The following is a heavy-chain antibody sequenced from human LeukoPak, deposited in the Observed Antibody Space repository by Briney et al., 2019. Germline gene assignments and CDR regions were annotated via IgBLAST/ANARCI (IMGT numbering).Heavy chain of an antibody. D-gene: IGHD3-9*01. CDR3: TKDVFHWAFDV. CDR2: IGGGGSDT. V-gene: IGHV3-23*01. Sequence: GGSLRLSCAFSGFSFTQIGMGWVRQAPGKGLEWVAAIGGGGSDTKYTDSVQGRFTLSRDISRNTLVLQMDSLRAEDTAVYFCTKDVFHWAFDVWGPGTLATVSS. CDR1: GFSFTQIG. J-gene: IGHJ3*01.